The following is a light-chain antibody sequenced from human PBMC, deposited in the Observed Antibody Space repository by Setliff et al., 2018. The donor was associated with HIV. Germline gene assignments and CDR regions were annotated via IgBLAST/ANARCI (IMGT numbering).Light chain of an antibody. V-gene: IGLV2-14*01. J-gene: IGLJ1*01. CDR2: EVS. Sequence: QSALAQPASVSGSPGQSITISCTGTSSDIGAYNYVSWYQHHPGKAPKLMIYEVSDRPSGVSNRFSGSKSGNTASLTISGLQAEDEADYYCTSYTTTSTYVFGTGTKV. CDR1: SSDIGAYNY. CDR3: TSYTTTSTYV.